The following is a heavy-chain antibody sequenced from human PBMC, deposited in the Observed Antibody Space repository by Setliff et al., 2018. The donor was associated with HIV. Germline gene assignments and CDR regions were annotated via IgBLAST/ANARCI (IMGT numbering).Heavy chain of an antibody. CDR3: AREVVVVVATTDAFDI. V-gene: IGHV3-7*03. D-gene: IGHD2-15*01. CDR1: GFTFSSYW. CDR2: IRQDESEK. J-gene: IGHJ3*02. Sequence: GGSLRLSCAASGFTFSSYWMSWVRQAPGKGLEWVANIRQDESEKYYVDSVKGRFTISRDNAQNSLYLQMNSLRAEDTAVYYCAREVVVVVATTDAFDIWGQGTMVTVSS.